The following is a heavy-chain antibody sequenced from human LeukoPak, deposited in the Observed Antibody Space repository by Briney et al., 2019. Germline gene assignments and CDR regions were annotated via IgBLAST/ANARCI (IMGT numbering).Heavy chain of an antibody. CDR2: IYTSGST. V-gene: IGHV4-4*09. D-gene: IGHD1-26*01. CDR1: GGSMSGYF. CDR3: ARPWGY. J-gene: IGHJ4*02. Sequence: SETLCLTCAVSGGSMSGYFWSWIRQPPGKGLEWIGFIYTSGSTAYNPSLKSRVTMSLDTSKNQLSLKLTSLTAADTAVYYCARPWGYWGRGILVTVSS.